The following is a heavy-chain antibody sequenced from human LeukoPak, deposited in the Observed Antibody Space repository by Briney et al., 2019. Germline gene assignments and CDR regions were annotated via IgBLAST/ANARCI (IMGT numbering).Heavy chain of an antibody. J-gene: IGHJ6*03. V-gene: IGHV3-66*01. Sequence: GGSLRLSCAASGFTVSSNYMSWVRQAPGKGLEWVSIFYRGGSTYYPDSVKGRFTVSRDNSKNILYLQMNSLRAEDTAVYYCARGQDGSGSYFYYFYIDVWGKGTTV. CDR2: FYRGGST. D-gene: IGHD3-10*01. CDR3: ARGQDGSGSYFYYFYIDV. CDR1: GFTVSSNY.